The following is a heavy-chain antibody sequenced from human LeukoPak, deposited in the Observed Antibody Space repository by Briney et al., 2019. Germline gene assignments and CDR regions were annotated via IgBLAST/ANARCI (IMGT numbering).Heavy chain of an antibody. J-gene: IGHJ5*02. CDR1: GGSISSYY. CDR2: IYTSGST. CDR3: AREKLRYFDWTPTDWFDP. D-gene: IGHD3-9*01. Sequence: SETLSLTCTVSGGSISSYYWSWIRQPAGKGLEWIGRIYTSGSTNYSPSLKSRVTMSVDTSKNQFSLKLSSVTAADTAVYYCAREKLRYFDWTPTDWFDPWGQGTLVTVSS. V-gene: IGHV4-4*07.